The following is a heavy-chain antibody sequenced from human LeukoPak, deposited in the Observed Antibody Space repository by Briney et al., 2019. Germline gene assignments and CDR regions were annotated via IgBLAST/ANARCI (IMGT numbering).Heavy chain of an antibody. J-gene: IGHJ4*02. D-gene: IGHD1-1*01. Sequence: PGGSLRLSCAASGFTFSSYAMHWVRQAPGKGLEWVALIRYDGSNKFYADSVKGRFTISRDNSKNTLYLQMNSLRAEDTAVYYCAKDLTKYFDYWGQGTLVTVSS. CDR2: IRYDGSNK. CDR3: AKDLTKYFDY. V-gene: IGHV3-30*02. CDR1: GFTFSSYA.